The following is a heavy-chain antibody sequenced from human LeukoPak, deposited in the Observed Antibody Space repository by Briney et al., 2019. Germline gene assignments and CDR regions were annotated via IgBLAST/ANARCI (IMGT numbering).Heavy chain of an antibody. CDR3: ARDRRYYEFLLDV. D-gene: IGHD3-3*01. V-gene: IGHV3-30*04. CDR1: GGSINSYA. Sequence: GGSLRLSCAASGGSINSYAMRWVRQAPGQGLEWVAVISYDGRNEYYADSVKGRFTISRDNSKNTLYLQMNSLRAEDTAVYYCARDRRYYEFLLDVWGQGTLVTVSP. J-gene: IGHJ4*02. CDR2: ISYDGRNE.